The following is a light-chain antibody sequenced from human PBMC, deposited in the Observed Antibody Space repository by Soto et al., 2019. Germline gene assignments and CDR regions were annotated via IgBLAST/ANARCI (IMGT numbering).Light chain of an antibody. CDR3: MQPLQSWT. Sequence: DIVITQSPLSLPFTPGEPASISCRSSQILLHSNGYNYLDWYLQKSGQSPQLLIYLGSNRASGVPDRFSGSGSGTDFTLKISRVEAEDVGVYYCMQPLQSWTFGQGTKVDI. CDR1: QILLHSNGYNY. J-gene: IGKJ1*01. V-gene: IGKV2-28*01. CDR2: LGS.